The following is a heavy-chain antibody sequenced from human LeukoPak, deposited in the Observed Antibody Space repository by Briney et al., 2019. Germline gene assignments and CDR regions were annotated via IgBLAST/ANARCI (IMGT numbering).Heavy chain of an antibody. CDR3: ARHRYCSSTSCSLPYYMDV. CDR1: GYSFTSYW. D-gene: IGHD2-2*01. V-gene: IGHV5-51*01. Sequence: GESLKFSCKGSGYSFTSYWIGWVRQMPGKGLEWMGIIYPGDSDTRYSPSFQGQVTISADKSISTAYLQWSSLKASDTAMYYCARHRYCSSTSCSLPYYMDVWGKGTTVTVSS. CDR2: IYPGDSDT. J-gene: IGHJ6*03.